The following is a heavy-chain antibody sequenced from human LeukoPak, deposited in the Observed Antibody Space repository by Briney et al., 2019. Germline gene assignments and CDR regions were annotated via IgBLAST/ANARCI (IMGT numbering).Heavy chain of an antibody. CDR1: GFTFSSYG. CDR2: IWYDGSNK. J-gene: IGHJ4*02. D-gene: IGHD3-22*01. CDR3: ARRYDSSGYPDY. V-gene: IGHV3-33*01. Sequence: GRSLRLSCAASGFTFSSYGMHWVRQAPGKGLEWVAVIWYDGSNKYYADSVKGRFTISRDNSKNTLYLQMNSLRAEDTAVYYFARRYDSSGYPDYWGQGTLVTVSS.